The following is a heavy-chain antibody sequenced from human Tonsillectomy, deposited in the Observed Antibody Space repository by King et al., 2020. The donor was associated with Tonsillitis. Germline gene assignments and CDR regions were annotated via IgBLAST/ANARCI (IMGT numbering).Heavy chain of an antibody. CDR3: GRDKGASYYDTGRGSFDI. D-gene: IGHD3-22*01. V-gene: IGHV3-21*01. CDR1: GFTFRTYS. J-gene: IGHJ3*02. Sequence: VQLVESGGGLVKPGGSLRLSCVASGFTFRTYSMNWVRQTPGQGLEWVSSIIASGSKYYAESVKGRFTISRDNAKNSLHLQMDSLRADDTAVCYCGRDKGASYYDTGRGSFDIWGQGTTVTVSS. CDR2: IIASGSK.